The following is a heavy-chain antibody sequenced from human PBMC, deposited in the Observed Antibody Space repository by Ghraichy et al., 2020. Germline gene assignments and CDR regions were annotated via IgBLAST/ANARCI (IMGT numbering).Heavy chain of an antibody. D-gene: IGHD3-9*01. V-gene: IGHV3-15*01. J-gene: IGHJ6*03. CDR2: IKSKTDGGTT. Sequence: WGSLRLSCAASGFTFSNAWMSWVRQAPGKGLEWVGRIKSKTDGGTTDYAAPVKGRFTISRDDSKNTLYLQMNSLKTEDTAVYYCTTTLRYFDWWSYYYYYYMDVWGKGTTVTVSS. CDR3: TTTLRYFDWWSYYYYYYMDV. CDR1: GFTFSNAW.